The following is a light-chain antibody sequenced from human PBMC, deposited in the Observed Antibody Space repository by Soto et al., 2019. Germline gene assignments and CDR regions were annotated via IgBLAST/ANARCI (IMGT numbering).Light chain of an antibody. Sequence: DIQMTQSPSSLSAYVGDRVTITCRASQDISSYLNWYQVKPGKPPKVLIFAASTLQSGVSSRFRGSGSGTEFTLTISSLEAEDVASYYCQQSYATPRTFGQGTKVQV. V-gene: IGKV1-39*01. CDR3: QQSYATPRT. CDR2: AAS. CDR1: QDISSY. J-gene: IGKJ1*01.